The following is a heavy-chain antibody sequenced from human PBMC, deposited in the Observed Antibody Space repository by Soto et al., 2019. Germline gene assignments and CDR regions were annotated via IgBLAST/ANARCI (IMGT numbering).Heavy chain of an antibody. CDR1: GGSFSGYY. J-gene: IGHJ5*02. CDR2: INHSGST. V-gene: IGHV4-34*01. Sequence: SETLSLTCAVYGGSFSGYYWSWIRQPPGKGLEWIGEINHSGSTNYNPSLKSRVTISVDTSKNQFSLKLSSVTAADTAVYYCARRIIRHYYDSSGYPRTNERWFEPWGQGTLVTVS. CDR3: ARRIIRHYYDSSGYPRTNERWFEP. D-gene: IGHD3-22*01.